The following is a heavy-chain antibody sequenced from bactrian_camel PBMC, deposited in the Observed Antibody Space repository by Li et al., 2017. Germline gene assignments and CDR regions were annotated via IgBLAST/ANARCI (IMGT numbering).Heavy chain of an antibody. CDR3: AASKSGRGFVSVQEADFSH. V-gene: IGHV3S54*01. Sequence: HVQLVESGGGSVQTGGSLRLSCVVSGHSRGSNCVGWYRLPPGRAPAKREGIAAIRRSGGETCYAGSVKGRFTISQDNADNTLHLEMESLKPEDTAMYYCAASKSGRGFVSVQEADFSHWGQGTQVTVS. CDR1: GHSRGSNC. CDR2: IRRSGGET. J-gene: IGHJ6*01. D-gene: IGHD1*01.